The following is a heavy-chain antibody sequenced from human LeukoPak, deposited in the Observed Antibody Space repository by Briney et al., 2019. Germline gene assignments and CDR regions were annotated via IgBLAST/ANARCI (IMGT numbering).Heavy chain of an antibody. CDR2: FDPEEGET. D-gene: IGHD3-22*01. J-gene: IGHJ6*02. CDR3: ATSITMIGSGYYGMDV. CDR1: GYTLTELS. V-gene: IGHV1-24*01. Sequence: ASVKVSCMVSGYTLTELSMHWVRPAPGKGLAWMGGFDPEEGETIYAQKFQGSVTITEDTSTDTAYMGLSSLRSEDTAVYYCATSITMIGSGYYGMDVWGQGTTVTVSS.